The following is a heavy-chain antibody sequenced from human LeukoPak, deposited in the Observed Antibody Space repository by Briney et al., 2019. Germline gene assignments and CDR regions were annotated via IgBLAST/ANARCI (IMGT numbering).Heavy chain of an antibody. Sequence: ASVKVSCKASGYTSTSYDINWVRQATGQGLEWMGWMNPNSGNTGYAQKFQGRVTMTRNTSISTAYMELSSLRSEDTAVYYCARATYGSGSYYNGMGYWGQGTLVTVSS. CDR1: GYTSTSYD. D-gene: IGHD3-10*01. V-gene: IGHV1-8*01. CDR2: MNPNSGNT. CDR3: ARATYGSGSYYNGMGY. J-gene: IGHJ4*02.